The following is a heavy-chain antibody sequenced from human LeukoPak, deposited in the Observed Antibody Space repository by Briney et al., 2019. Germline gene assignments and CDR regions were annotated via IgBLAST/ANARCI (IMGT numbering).Heavy chain of an antibody. V-gene: IGHV5-51*01. CDR3: VRHGLGTSWFNFDY. D-gene: IGHD6-13*01. J-gene: IGHJ4*02. Sequence: GESLQISCKGSGYSFTNYWIGWVRQLPGKGLEWMGMIYPGDSDTTDTRYNPSFQGQVTISADKSISTASLLWSSLRASDTAMYYCVRHGLGTSWFNFDYWGQGTLVTVSS. CDR2: IYPGDSDTTDT. CDR1: GYSFTNYW.